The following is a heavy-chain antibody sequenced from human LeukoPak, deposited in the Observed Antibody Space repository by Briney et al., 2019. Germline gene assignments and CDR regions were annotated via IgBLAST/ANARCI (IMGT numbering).Heavy chain of an antibody. CDR2: INHSGST. CDR1: GGSFSGYY. D-gene: IGHD4-23*01. V-gene: IGHV4-34*01. CDR3: ARIGTDYGGNSPDDAFDI. Sequence: SETLSLTCAVYGGSFSGYYWSWIRQPPGKGLEWIGEINHSGSTNYNPSPKSRVTISVDTSKNQFSLKLSSVTAADTAVYYCARIGTDYGGNSPDDAFDIWGQGTMVTVSS. J-gene: IGHJ3*02.